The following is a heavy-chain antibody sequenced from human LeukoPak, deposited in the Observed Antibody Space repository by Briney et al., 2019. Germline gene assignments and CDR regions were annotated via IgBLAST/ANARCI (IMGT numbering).Heavy chain of an antibody. J-gene: IGHJ3*02. V-gene: IGHV3-23*01. CDR2: ISGSGGST. Sequence: GGSLRLSCAASGFTFSTYAMTWVRQAPGKGLEWVSAISGSGGSTYYADSVKGRFTISRDNSKNTLYLQMNSLRAEDTAVYYCAKDEGYSSSWSYAFDIWGQGTMVTVSS. CDR1: GFTFSTYA. D-gene: IGHD6-13*01. CDR3: AKDEGYSSSWSYAFDI.